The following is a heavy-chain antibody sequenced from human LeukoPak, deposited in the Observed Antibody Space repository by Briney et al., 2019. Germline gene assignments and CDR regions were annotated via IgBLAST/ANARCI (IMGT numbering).Heavy chain of an antibody. D-gene: IGHD6-13*01. J-gene: IGHJ4*02. CDR1: GGSINNYY. CDR2: IYISGAT. CDR3: ARQRGEAAATFDY. Sequence: SETLSLTCTVSGGSINNYYWNWIRQPAGKTLEWIGRIYISGATHYNPSLKSRVTMSVDTSKNQFSLNLTSVTAADTAVYYCARQRGEAAATFDYWGQGTLVTVSS. V-gene: IGHV4-4*07.